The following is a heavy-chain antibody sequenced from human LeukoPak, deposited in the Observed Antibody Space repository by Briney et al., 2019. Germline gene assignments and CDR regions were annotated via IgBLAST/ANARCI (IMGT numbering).Heavy chain of an antibody. CDR2: INPNSGGT. CDR3: ARLPYCSSTSCHENNWFDP. CDR1: GYTFTGYY. D-gene: IGHD2-2*01. V-gene: IGHV1-2*02. J-gene: IGHJ5*02. Sequence: ASVKVSCKASGYTFTGYYMHWVRQAPGQGLEWMGWINPNSGGTNYAQKFQGRVTMTRDTSISTAYMELSRLRSDDTAVYYCARLPYCSSTSCHENNWFDPWGQGTLVTVSS.